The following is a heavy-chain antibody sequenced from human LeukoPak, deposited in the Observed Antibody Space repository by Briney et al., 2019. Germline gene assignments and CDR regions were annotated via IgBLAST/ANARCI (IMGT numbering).Heavy chain of an antibody. D-gene: IGHD6-19*01. CDR2: INPNSGGT. J-gene: IGHJ5*02. CDR1: GYTFTGYY. CDR3: ARERVAVAGKGFDP. V-gene: IGHV1-2*04. Sequence: ASVKVSCKASGYTFTGYYMHWVRQAPGQGLEWMGWINPNSGGTNYAQKFQGWVTMTRDTSISTACMELSRLRSDDTAVYYCARERVAVAGKGFDPWGQGTLVTVSS.